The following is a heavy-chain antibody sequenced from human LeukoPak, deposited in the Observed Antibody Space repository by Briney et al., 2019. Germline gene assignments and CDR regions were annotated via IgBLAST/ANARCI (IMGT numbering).Heavy chain of an antibody. CDR2: TRDKGNSYTT. V-gene: IGHV3-72*01. CDR1: GFSFSDHY. D-gene: IGHD1-26*01. Sequence: GGSLRLSCAASGFSFSDHYMDWVRQAPGKGLEWVGRTRDKGNSYTTEYAASVRGRFTVSRDDSKNSVDLQMNSLRIEDTAVYYCARGPERGSSPYYHYGMDVWAKGPRSPSP. CDR3: ARGPERGSSPYYHYGMDV. J-gene: IGHJ6*02.